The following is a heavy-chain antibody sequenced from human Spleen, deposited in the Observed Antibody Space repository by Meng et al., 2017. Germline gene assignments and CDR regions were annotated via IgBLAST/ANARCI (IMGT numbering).Heavy chain of an antibody. Sequence: SETLSLTCTVSGGSISSSSYYWGWIRQPPGKGLEWIGYVYYSGITKYNPSLESRVTLSFDTSKNQVSLKLSSVTAADTATYYCATSVSSSWYDYWGQGKLVTVSS. CDR1: GGSISSSSYY. D-gene: IGHD6-13*01. J-gene: IGHJ4*02. CDR3: ATSVSSSWYDY. V-gene: IGHV4-61*05. CDR2: VYYSGIT.